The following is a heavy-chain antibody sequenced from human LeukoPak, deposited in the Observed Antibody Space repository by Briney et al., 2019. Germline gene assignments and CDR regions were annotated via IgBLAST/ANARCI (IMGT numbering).Heavy chain of an antibody. CDR2: ISAYNGNT. J-gene: IGHJ4*02. CDR3: ARIAAAGQEAYYFDY. CDR1: GYTFTSYG. Sequence: GASVKVSCKASGYTFTSYGISWVRQAPGQGLEWMGWISAYNGNTNYAQKLQGRVTMTTDTSTSTAYMELGSLRSDDTAVYYCARIAAAGQEAYYFDYWGQGTLVTVSS. V-gene: IGHV1-18*01. D-gene: IGHD6-13*01.